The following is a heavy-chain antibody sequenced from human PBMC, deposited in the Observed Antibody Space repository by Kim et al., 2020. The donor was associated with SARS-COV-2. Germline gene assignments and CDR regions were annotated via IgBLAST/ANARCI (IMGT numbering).Heavy chain of an antibody. CDR2: T. J-gene: IGHJ4*02. V-gene: IGHV6-1*01. CDR3: ARAPRGSYVDY. Sequence: TDYAVSVKSRIVINPDTSKNQFSLQLNSVTPEDTAVYYCARAPRGSYVDYWGQGTLVTVSS. D-gene: IGHD1-26*01.